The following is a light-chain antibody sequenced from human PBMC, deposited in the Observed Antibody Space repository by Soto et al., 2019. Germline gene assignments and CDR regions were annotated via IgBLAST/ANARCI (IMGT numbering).Light chain of an antibody. Sequence: EILMTQSPATLSVSPGERATLSCRASQSLSSNLAWYQQKPGQAPRLLIYGSSIRATGIPARFSGSGSGTDFTLTISSLQSEDFAVYYCQQYNNWPRAFGQGTKVQIK. CDR2: GSS. CDR3: QQYNNWPRA. CDR1: QSLSSN. J-gene: IGKJ1*01. V-gene: IGKV3-15*01.